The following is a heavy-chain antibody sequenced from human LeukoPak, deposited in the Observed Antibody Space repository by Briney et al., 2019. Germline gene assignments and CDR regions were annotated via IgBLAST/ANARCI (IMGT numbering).Heavy chain of an antibody. CDR2: INHSGST. CDR1: GGSFSGYY. CDR3: ARGITIFGVVIIPPYGYNWFDP. Sequence: SETLSLTCAVYGGSFSGYYWSWIRQPPGKGLEWIGEINHSGSTNYNPSLKSRVTISVDTSKNQFSLKLSSVTAADTAVYYCARGITIFGVVIIPPYGYNWFDPWGQGTLVIVSS. D-gene: IGHD3-3*01. J-gene: IGHJ5*02. V-gene: IGHV4-34*01.